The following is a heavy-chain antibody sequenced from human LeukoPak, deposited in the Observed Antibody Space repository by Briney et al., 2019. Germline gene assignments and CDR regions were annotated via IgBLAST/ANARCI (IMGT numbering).Heavy chain of an antibody. J-gene: IGHJ4*02. Sequence: ASVKVSCKASGYIFTHHGISWVRQAPGQGLEGLGWISGYNGHTNYAQKLQGRVTTSTDTYTSTAYMELTGLRSDDTAVYYCVRDPTNTSGRYAYFDYWGQGTLVTVSS. CDR2: ISGYNGHT. CDR3: VRDPTNTSGRYAYFDY. V-gene: IGHV1-18*01. D-gene: IGHD6-19*01. CDR1: GYIFTHHG.